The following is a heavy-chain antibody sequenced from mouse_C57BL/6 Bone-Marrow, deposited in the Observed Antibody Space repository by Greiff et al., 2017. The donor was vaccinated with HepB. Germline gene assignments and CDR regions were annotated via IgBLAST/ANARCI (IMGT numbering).Heavy chain of an antibody. Sequence: EVKLMESGGGLVKPGGSLKLSCAASGFTFSSYAMSWVRQTPEKRLEWVATISDGGSYTYYPDNVKGRFTISRDNAKNNLYLQMSHLKSEDTAMYYCARDRGWITFDYWGQGTTLTVSS. D-gene: IGHD1-1*01. CDR3: ARDRGWITFDY. CDR2: ISDGGSYT. V-gene: IGHV5-4*01. CDR1: GFTFSSYA. J-gene: IGHJ2*01.